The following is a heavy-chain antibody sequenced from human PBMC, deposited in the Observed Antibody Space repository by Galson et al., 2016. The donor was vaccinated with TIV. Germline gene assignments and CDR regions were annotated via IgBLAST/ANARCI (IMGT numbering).Heavy chain of an antibody. J-gene: IGHJ4*02. CDR2: IIAIFGTT. Sequence: SVKVSCKASGGIFNSYAISWVRQAPGQGLEWMGRIIAIFGTTNYAQKFQGGVTITADESTSTVYMELRSLISEDTAAYYCARVSDYYDGSGYQNWGQGTLVTVSS. CDR1: GGIFNSYA. V-gene: IGHV1-69*13. CDR3: ARVSDYYDGSGYQN. D-gene: IGHD3-22*01.